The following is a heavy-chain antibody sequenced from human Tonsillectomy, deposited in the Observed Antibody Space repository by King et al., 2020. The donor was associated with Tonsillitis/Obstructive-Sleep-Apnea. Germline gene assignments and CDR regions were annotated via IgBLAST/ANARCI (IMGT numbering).Heavy chain of an antibody. CDR1: GFTFDDYA. V-gene: IGHV3-9*01. CDR2: ISWNSGSI. Sequence: VQLVESGGGLVQPGRSLRLSCAASGFTFDDYAMHWVRQAPGKGLEWVSGISWNSGSIGYADSVRGRFTISRDNAKNSLYLQMNSLRAEDTALYYCVKDIGYCSSTSCSNAFDIWGQGTMVTVSS. CDR3: VKDIGYCSSTSCSNAFDI. J-gene: IGHJ3*02. D-gene: IGHD2-2*01.